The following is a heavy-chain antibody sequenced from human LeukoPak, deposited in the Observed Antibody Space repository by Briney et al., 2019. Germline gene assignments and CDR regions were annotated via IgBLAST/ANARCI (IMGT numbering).Heavy chain of an antibody. CDR2: ISAYNGNT. Sequence: AAVKVSCKAAGYTFTKYGISWVRQAPGQGLEWMGWISAYNGNTNYAQKLQGRVTMTTDTSTSTAYMELRSLRSDDTAVYYCARTALTMVRGVSDYWGQGTLVTVSS. J-gene: IGHJ4*02. V-gene: IGHV1-18*01. CDR3: ARTALTMVRGVSDY. CDR1: GYTFTKYG. D-gene: IGHD3-10*01.